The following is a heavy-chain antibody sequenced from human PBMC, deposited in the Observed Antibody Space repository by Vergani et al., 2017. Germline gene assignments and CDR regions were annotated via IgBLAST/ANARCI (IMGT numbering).Heavy chain of an antibody. V-gene: IGHV4-61*02. D-gene: IGHD3-16*01. CDR3: AREALYDYVWGSSLDY. CDR1: GGSISSGSYY. J-gene: IGHJ4*02. CDR2: IYTSGSP. Sequence: QVQLQESGPGLVKPSQTLSLTCTVSGGSISSGSYYWSWIRQPAGKGLEWIGRIYTSGSPNYNPSLKSRVTISVDTSKNQFSLKLSSVTAADTAVYYCAREALYDYVWGSSLDYWGQGTLVTVSS.